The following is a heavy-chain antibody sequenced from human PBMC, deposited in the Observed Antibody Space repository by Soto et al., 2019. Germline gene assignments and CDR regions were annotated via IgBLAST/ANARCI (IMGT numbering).Heavy chain of an antibody. D-gene: IGHD3-10*01. CDR1: GYSFTSYW. CDR2: IYPGDSDT. J-gene: IGHJ6*04. Sequence: GESLKISCKGSGYSFTSYWIGWVRQMPGKGLEWMGIIYPGDSDTRYSPSFQGQVTISADKSSSTDYLQWSSLEASDTAMYYCARQSSGWFGELFGDSYYGMDVWGKGTTVTVSS. V-gene: IGHV5-51*01. CDR3: ARQSSGWFGELFGDSYYGMDV.